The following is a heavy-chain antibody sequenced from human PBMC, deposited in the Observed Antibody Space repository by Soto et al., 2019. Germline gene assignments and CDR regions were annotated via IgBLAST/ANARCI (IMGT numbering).Heavy chain of an antibody. V-gene: IGHV4-59*08. D-gene: IGHD4-17*01. CDR1: GGSISSYY. J-gene: IGHJ4*02. CDR3: ARHDFAYGDAGHFDY. Sequence: SETLSLSCTVSGGSISSYYWSWIRQPPGKGLEWIGYIYYSGSTNYNPSLKSRVTISVDTSKNQFSLKLSSVTAADTAVYYCARHDFAYGDAGHFDYWGQGTLVTVSS. CDR2: IYYSGST.